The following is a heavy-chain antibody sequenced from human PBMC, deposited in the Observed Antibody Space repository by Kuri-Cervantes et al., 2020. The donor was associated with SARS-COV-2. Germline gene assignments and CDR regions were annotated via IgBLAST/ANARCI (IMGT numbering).Heavy chain of an antibody. Sequence: ASVNVSCKASGYTFTSYYMHWVRQAPGQGLEWMGIINPSGGSTSYAQKFQGRVTMTRDTSTSTVYMELSSLRSEDTAVYYCARGFIDIVVVPAAPGRHFDYWGQGTLVTVSS. V-gene: IGHV1-46*03. CDR2: INPSGGST. J-gene: IGHJ4*02. D-gene: IGHD2-2*01. CDR1: GYTFTSYY. CDR3: ARGFIDIVVVPAAPGRHFDY.